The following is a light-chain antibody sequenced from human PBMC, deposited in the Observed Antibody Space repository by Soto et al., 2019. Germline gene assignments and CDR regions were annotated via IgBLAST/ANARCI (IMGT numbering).Light chain of an antibody. Sequence: EIVMTQSPGTLSLSPGDTATLSCRASQSLGSDLAWYQQKPGQAPRLLIFGASARPTGIPARISGSGCVTEFTFTISSLRSEDFAVYVCQQYYNWPRTFGKGTKVEI. CDR1: QSLGSD. CDR2: GAS. CDR3: QQYYNWPRT. J-gene: IGKJ1*01. V-gene: IGKV3-15*01.